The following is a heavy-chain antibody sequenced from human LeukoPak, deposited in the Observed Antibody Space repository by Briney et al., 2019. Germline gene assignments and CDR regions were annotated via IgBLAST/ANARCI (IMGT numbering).Heavy chain of an antibody. CDR3: ARYSSWFPNDY. CDR1: GYTFTGYY. Sequence: ASXXVSCKASGYTFTGYYMHWVRQAPGQGREWMGWINPNSGGTNYAQKFQGRVTITRDTSISTAYMELSRLRSDDTAVYYCARYSSWFPNDYWGQGTLVTVSS. V-gene: IGHV1-2*02. D-gene: IGHD3-10*01. J-gene: IGHJ4*02. CDR2: INPNSGGT.